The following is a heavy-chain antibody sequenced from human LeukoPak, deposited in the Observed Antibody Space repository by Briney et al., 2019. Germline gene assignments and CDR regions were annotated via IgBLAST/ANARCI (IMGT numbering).Heavy chain of an antibody. V-gene: IGHV1-24*01. CDR1: GYTLTELS. D-gene: IGHD6-6*01. J-gene: IGHJ5*02. Sequence: GASVKVSCKVSGYTLTELSMHWVRQAPGKGLEWMGGFDPEDGEAIYAEKFQGRATMTEDTSADTAYMELSSLRSEDTAVYYCATDSTSSYFWFDTWGQGTLVTVSS. CDR2: FDPEDGEA. CDR3: ATDSTSSYFWFDT.